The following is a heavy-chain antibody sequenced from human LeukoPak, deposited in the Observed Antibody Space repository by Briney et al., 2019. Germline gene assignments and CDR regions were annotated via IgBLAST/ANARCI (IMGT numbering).Heavy chain of an antibody. V-gene: IGHV1-69*13. D-gene: IGHD3-3*01. CDR3: AREGTIFGVVKSFDY. Sequence: SVKVSCKASGGTFSSYAISWVRQAPGQGLECMGGIIPIFGTANYAQKFQGRVTITADESTSTAYMELSSLRSEDTAVYYCAREGTIFGVVKSFDYWGQGTLVTVSS. CDR2: IIPIFGTA. J-gene: IGHJ4*02. CDR1: GGTFSSYA.